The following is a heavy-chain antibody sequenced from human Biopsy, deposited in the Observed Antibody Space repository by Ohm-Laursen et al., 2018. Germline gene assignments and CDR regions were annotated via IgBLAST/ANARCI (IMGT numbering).Heavy chain of an antibody. CDR3: ARDPLNGHKHFDY. J-gene: IGHJ4*02. D-gene: IGHD2-8*01. Sequence: SVKVSCKASSYTFTDYNIQWMRQAPGQGLEWLVYINCKTGATNYAQKFQGTVTMTRGKSISTAYLALGSLRSADTAIYYCARDPLNGHKHFDYWGQGSLVTVSS. CDR1: SYTFTDYN. CDR2: INCKTGAT. V-gene: IGHV1-2*02.